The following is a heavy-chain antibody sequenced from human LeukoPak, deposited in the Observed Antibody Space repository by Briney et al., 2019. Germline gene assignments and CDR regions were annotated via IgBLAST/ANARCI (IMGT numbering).Heavy chain of an antibody. D-gene: IGHD6-13*01. V-gene: IGHV3-23*01. CDR1: GFTFNNYA. Sequence: GGSLRLSCAASGFTFNNYAMSWVRQAPGKGLEWVSAISGSGGSTYYADSVKGRFTISRDNSKNTLFLQMNSLRAEGTAVYYCAKRLNSSSWHYFHYWGQGTLVTVSS. J-gene: IGHJ4*02. CDR3: AKRLNSSSWHYFHY. CDR2: ISGSGGST.